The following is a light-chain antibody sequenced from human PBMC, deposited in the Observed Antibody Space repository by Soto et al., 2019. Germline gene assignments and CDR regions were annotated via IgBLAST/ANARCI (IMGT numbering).Light chain of an antibody. CDR2: AAS. V-gene: IGKV1-39*01. Sequence: DIQISQSPSSLSASVGDRVTITCRASQGISTYLNWYQQKPGKAPKLLIYAASSLQSGVPSRFSGSESETDFTLTISSLQPEDFANYSCQQSYGTTWTFGQGTKVDI. CDR3: QQSYGTTWT. CDR1: QGISTY. J-gene: IGKJ1*01.